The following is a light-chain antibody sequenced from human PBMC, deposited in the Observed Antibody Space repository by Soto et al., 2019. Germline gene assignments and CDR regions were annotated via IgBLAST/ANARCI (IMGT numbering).Light chain of an antibody. Sequence: AIQITQSPSSLSASVGDRVTITCRASQGIRNDLGWYQQKPGKAPKLLIYAASSLQSGVTSRFSGSGPGTDFTLTISSLQPEDFATYYCLQDYNYPWTFGQGTKVEIK. CDR3: LQDYNYPWT. V-gene: IGKV1-6*01. CDR1: QGIRND. J-gene: IGKJ1*01. CDR2: AAS.